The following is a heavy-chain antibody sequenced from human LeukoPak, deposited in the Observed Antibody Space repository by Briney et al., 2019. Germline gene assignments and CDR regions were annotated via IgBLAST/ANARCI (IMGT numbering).Heavy chain of an antibody. CDR2: ISNSGST. V-gene: IGHV4-59*01. D-gene: IGHD6-19*01. CDR1: SGSISSYY. Sequence: SETLSLTCTVSSGSISSYYWSWIRQPPGKGLEWIGYISNSGSTTYNPSLKSRVTFSLDTSKNQFSLKLSSVTAADTAVYYCARAQWLAAPFDYWGQGTLVTVSS. CDR3: ARAQWLAAPFDY. J-gene: IGHJ4*02.